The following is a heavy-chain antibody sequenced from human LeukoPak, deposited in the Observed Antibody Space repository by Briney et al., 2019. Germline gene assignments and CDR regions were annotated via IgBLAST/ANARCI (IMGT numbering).Heavy chain of an antibody. CDR2: ISTSGTFI. CDR3: ARGTRTLSSGHAHLDN. CDR1: GFTFSSYS. Sequence: PGGSLRLSCVASGFTFSSYSMNWVRQAPGKGLEWISYISTSGTFIYNADSVKGRFTISRDNAKNSVYLQMNSLRGEDTAVYYCARGTRTLSSGHAHLDNWGQGTLVTVSS. V-gene: IGHV3-21*05. J-gene: IGHJ4*02. D-gene: IGHD5-12*01.